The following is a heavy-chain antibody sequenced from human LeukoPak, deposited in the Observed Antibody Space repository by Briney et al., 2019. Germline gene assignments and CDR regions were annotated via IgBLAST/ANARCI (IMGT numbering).Heavy chain of an antibody. Sequence: PSETLSLTCTVSGGSISSGSYYWSWIRQPAGKGLEWIGRIYTSGSTNYNPSLKSRVTISGDASKNQFSLKLSSVTAADTAVYYCARGSIFADYWGQGTLVTVSS. V-gene: IGHV4-61*02. CDR1: GGSISSGSYY. CDR2: IYTSGST. J-gene: IGHJ4*02. CDR3: ARGSIFADY. D-gene: IGHD3-3*01.